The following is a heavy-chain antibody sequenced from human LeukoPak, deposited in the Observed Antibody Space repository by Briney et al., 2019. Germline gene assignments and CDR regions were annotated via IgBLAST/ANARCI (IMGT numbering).Heavy chain of an antibody. CDR2: IIPIFGTA. Sequence: SSVKVSCKASGGTFSSYAISWVRQAPGQRLEWMGGIIPIFGTANYAQKFQGRVTITTDESTSTAYMELSSLRSEDTAVYDCARDANGGYYYYMDVWGKGTTVTVSS. D-gene: IGHD3-10*01. CDR3: ARDANGGYYYYMDV. CDR1: GGTFSSYA. V-gene: IGHV1-69*05. J-gene: IGHJ6*03.